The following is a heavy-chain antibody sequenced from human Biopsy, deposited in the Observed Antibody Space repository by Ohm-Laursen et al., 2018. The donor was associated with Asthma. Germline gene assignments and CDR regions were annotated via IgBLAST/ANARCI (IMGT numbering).Heavy chain of an antibody. CDR1: GFAVSRDY. J-gene: IGHJ4*02. CDR3: ARGDSSNWSHYYFDY. V-gene: IGHV3-53*01. Sequence: LSLTCAASGFAVSRDYMFWVRQAPGKGLEWVSVIYSGGTSHTADSVRGRFTISRDYSKNTLYLQMHSLRAEGTAVYYCARGDSSNWSHYYFDYWGQGTLVTVSS. CDR2: IYSGGTS. D-gene: IGHD3-22*01.